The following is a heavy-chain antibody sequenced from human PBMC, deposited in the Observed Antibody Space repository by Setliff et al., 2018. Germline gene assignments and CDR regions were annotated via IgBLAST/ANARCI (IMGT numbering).Heavy chain of an antibody. CDR2: MNPNSGNT. Sequence: ASVKVSCKASGYTFTSYAMHWVRQAPGQRLEWMGWMNPNSGNTGYAQKFQGRVTMTRSTSISTAYMELSSLRSEDTAVYYCARRVGSVGIQLPDYWGQGTLGTVS. CDR3: ARRVGSVGIQLPDY. J-gene: IGHJ4*02. D-gene: IGHD5-18*01. V-gene: IGHV1-8*02. CDR1: GYTFTSYA.